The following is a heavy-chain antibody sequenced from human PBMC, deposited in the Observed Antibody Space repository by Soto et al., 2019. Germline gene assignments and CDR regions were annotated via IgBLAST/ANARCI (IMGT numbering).Heavy chain of an antibody. J-gene: IGHJ4*02. CDR1: GGSISRSSYY. Sequence: QLQLQESGPGLVKPSETLSITCTVSGGSISRSSYYWGWIRQPPGKGLEWIGSIYYSGSTYYNPSLKSRVTIAVDTSKTQFTLKLSSVTAADTAVYYCARHDYGGFGLWGQGTLVTVSS. D-gene: IGHD4-17*01. CDR3: ARHDYGGFGL. CDR2: IYYSGST. V-gene: IGHV4-39*01.